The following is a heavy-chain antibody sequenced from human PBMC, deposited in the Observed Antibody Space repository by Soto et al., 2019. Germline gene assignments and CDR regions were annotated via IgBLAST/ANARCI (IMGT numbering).Heavy chain of an antibody. CDR3: ASVRGNQLLGWFGP. CDR2: IYHSGTT. Sequence: QVQLQESGPGLVKPSQTLSLTCTVSGGSISSGGYSWSWIRQHPGKGLEWIGYIYHSGTTYYNPSLKSRVTISVNTSKNQLSQKLTSVIAANTTVDYGASVRGNQLLGWFGPWGQGTLVTVSS. J-gene: IGHJ5*02. CDR1: GGSISSGGYS. D-gene: IGHD2-2*01. V-gene: IGHV4-31*03.